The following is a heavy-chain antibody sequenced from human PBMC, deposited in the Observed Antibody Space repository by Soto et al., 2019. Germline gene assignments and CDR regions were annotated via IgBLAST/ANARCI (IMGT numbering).Heavy chain of an antibody. J-gene: IGHJ4*02. CDR3: ARGGTPIGY. CDR2: ISASNGNT. V-gene: IGHV1-18*01. Sequence: QVQLVQSGAEVKKPGASVKVSCKASGYTFTNFGISWVRQAPGQGLEWMGWISASNGNTNYAQNFQGRVTKTTYPSTGKTYMELRSLRSDDTAVYYCARGGTPIGYLGQGTLVTVSS. D-gene: IGHD3-16*01. CDR1: GYTFTNFG.